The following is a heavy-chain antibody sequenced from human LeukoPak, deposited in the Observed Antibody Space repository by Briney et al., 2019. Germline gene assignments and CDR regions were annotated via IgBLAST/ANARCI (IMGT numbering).Heavy chain of an antibody. D-gene: IGHD3-10*01. J-gene: IGHJ4*02. Sequence: GESLKISCKASGYSFTTYWIAWVRQMPGKGLEWMGMIYPGDSDTRYSPSFQGQITISVDKSISTAYLQWSSLKASDTAMYYCARRSGGTGPIDYWGQGTLVTVSS. CDR2: IYPGDSDT. V-gene: IGHV5-51*01. CDR3: ARRSGGTGPIDY. CDR1: GYSFTTYW.